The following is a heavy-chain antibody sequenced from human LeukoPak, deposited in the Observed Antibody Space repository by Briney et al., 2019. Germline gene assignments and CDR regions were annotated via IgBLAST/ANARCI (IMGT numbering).Heavy chain of an antibody. CDR1: GGSISSYY. V-gene: IGHV4-59*12. CDR3: ARGKETYYDFWSGYYAPRNFDY. Sequence: SETLSLTCTVSGGSISSYYWSWIRQPPGKGLEWIGYIYYSGSTNYNPSLKSRVTISVDTSKNQFSLKLSSVTAADTAVYYCARGKETYYDFWSGYYAPRNFDYWGQGTLVTVSS. CDR2: IYYSGST. D-gene: IGHD3-3*01. J-gene: IGHJ4*02.